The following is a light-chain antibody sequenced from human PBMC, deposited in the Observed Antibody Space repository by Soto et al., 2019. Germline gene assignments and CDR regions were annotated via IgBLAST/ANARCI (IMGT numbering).Light chain of an antibody. V-gene: IGKV3-20*01. J-gene: IGKJ1*01. CDR2: GVC. CDR1: QTISSSY. Sequence: EIVFTHAPRTLSSSLCERSTLSFRARQTISSSYFAWHQQKPGHAPRLLVYGVCRRASDVPDRFSGSGSGADFPLTISRLGPEDFAVYYCQEYGSSPPRTCGQGTKVDIK. CDR3: QEYGSSPPRT.